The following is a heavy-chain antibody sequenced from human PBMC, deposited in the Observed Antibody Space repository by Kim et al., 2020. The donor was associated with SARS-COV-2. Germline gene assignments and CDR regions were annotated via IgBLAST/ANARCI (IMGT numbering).Heavy chain of an antibody. Sequence: GGSLRLSCAASGFTFSTYWMAWVRQAPGKGLEWVANMNQDGSEKNYVDSVKGRFAISRDNAKNSLYLQMNSLRAEDTAVYYCARGFTFHIYWGRGTLVTVST. D-gene: IGHD3-3*01. CDR2: MNQDGSEK. CDR1: GFTFSTYW. CDR3: ARGFTFHIY. J-gene: IGHJ4*02. V-gene: IGHV3-7*01.